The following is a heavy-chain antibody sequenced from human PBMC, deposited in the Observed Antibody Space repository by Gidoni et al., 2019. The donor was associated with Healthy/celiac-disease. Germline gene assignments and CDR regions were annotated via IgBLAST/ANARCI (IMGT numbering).Heavy chain of an antibody. V-gene: IGHV4-34*01. CDR1: GGSFSGYY. D-gene: IGHD6-13*01. CDR2: INHSGST. Sequence: QVQLQQWGAGLLKPSETLSLTCAVYGGSFSGYYWSWIRQPPGKGLEWIGEINHSGSTNYNPSLKRRVTISVDTSKNQFSLKLSSVTAADTAVYYCARGGPIAAAGTTLDYWGQGTLVTVSS. CDR3: ARGGPIAAAGTTLDY. J-gene: IGHJ4*02.